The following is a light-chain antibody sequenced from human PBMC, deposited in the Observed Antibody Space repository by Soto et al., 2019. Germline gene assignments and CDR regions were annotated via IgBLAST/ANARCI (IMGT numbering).Light chain of an antibody. CDR2: KAS. V-gene: IGKV1-5*03. CDR3: QQYNDYSWT. J-gene: IGKJ1*01. Sequence: IQMTQSPSTLSASVGDRVAITCRASQSIGIWLAWYQQKPGKAPRFLIYKASSLESGVPSRFSGSGYGTESTLTISSLQSDDFATYYCQQYNDYSWTFSPGTKVEIK. CDR1: QSIGIW.